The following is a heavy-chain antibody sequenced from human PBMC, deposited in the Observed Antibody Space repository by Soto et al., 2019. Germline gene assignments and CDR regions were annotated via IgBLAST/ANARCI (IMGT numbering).Heavy chain of an antibody. CDR1: GFTFSNYG. V-gene: IGHV3-21*01. CDR3: ARDWSGL. Sequence: PGGSLRLSCVASGFTFSNYGIHWVRHAPGKGLEWVSSISSSSSYIYYADSVKGRFTISRDNAKNSLYLQMNSLRAEDTAVYYCARDWSGLWGQGTLVTVSS. CDR2: ISSSSSYI. J-gene: IGHJ5*02.